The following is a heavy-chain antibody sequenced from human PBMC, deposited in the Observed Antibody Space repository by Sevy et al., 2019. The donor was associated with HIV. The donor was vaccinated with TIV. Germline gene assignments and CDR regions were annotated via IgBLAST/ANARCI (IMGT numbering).Heavy chain of an antibody. J-gene: IGHJ4*02. Sequence: GSLRLSCAASGFTFSTYGMHWVRQAPGKGLEWVAVMWFDGSNTYYADSVKGRFTISRDIAKNTLHLQMNSLRAEDTAVYYCARHLEFYDYGDYGPAFMPDYWGQGTLVTVSS. CDR3: ARHLEFYDYGDYGPAFMPDY. V-gene: IGHV3-33*01. CDR2: MWFDGSNT. CDR1: GFTFSTYG. D-gene: IGHD4-17*01.